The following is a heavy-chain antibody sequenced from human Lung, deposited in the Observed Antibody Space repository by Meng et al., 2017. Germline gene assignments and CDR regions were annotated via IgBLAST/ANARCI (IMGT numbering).Heavy chain of an antibody. V-gene: IGHV4-31*03. Sequence: QVQLQESGPGLVKPSQTLSLTCTVSGGSISSGGYYWSWIRQYPGKGLEWIGYIYYSGSTYYNPSLRTRVTISLDTSKNQFSLKLSSVTAADTAVHYCVGTIGYYYAMAYWGQGTLVTVSS. CDR3: VGTIGYYYAMAY. CDR2: IYYSGST. J-gene: IGHJ4*02. CDR1: GGSISSGGYY. D-gene: IGHD3-22*01.